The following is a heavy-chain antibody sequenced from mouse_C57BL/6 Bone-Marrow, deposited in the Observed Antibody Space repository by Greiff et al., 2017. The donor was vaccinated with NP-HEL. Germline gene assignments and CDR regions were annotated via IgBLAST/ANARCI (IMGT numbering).Heavy chain of an antibody. D-gene: IGHD2-4*01. Sequence: QVQLQQPGAELVKPGASVKLSCKASGYTFTSYWMHWVKQRPGQGLEWIGMIHPNSGSTNYNEKFKSKATLTVDKSSSTAYMQLSSLTSEDSAVDYCARDPYYDYDGFAYWGQGTLVTVSA. CDR3: ARDPYYDYDGFAY. V-gene: IGHV1-64*01. CDR2: IHPNSGST. J-gene: IGHJ3*01. CDR1: GYTFTSYW.